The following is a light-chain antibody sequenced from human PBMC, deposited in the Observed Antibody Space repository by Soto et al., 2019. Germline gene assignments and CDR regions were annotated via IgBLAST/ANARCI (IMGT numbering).Light chain of an antibody. CDR3: CSYAGSSTPVV. Sequence: QSALTQPASVSGSPGQSITISCIGTSSDVGSYNLVSWYQQHPGKAPKVLIYEVSERPSGVSNRFSGSKSGNTASLTISGLQAEDEAEYYCCSYAGSSTPVVFGGGTKLTVL. CDR2: EVS. J-gene: IGLJ2*01. CDR1: SSDVGSYNL. V-gene: IGLV2-23*02.